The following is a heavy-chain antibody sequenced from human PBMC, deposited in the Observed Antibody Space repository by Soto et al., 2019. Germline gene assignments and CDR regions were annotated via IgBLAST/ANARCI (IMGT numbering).Heavy chain of an antibody. Sequence: VEMVQSGAEVKKPGASVRVSCKASGYTFTDYFIHWVRQAPGQGLEWMGWINPNSGGTNYAQKFQGRVTRTRNTSITTVYLDSSRLRSDDTATYYCARDTKIPANAIHDGRWGQGTLVTVSS. CDR3: ARDTKIPANAIHDGR. V-gene: IGHV1-2*02. CDR1: GYTFTDYF. D-gene: IGHD2-2*01. CDR2: INPNSGGT. J-gene: IGHJ4*02.